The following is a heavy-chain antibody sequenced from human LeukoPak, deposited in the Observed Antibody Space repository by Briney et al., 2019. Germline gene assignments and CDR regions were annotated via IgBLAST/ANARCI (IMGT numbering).Heavy chain of an antibody. J-gene: IGHJ5*02. CDR1: GGSISSSNDY. CDR3: VRDPGCTGGSCYPHWFAP. CDR2: FYYSGNT. D-gene: IGHD2-15*01. V-gene: IGHV4-39*07. Sequence: SETLSLTCTVSGGSISSSNDYWGWIRQPPGKGLEWIGSFYYSGNTYYNPSLKSRVAISVDTSKNHLSLRLTSVTAADTAVYYCVRDPGCTGGSCYPHWFAPWGQGTLVTVSS.